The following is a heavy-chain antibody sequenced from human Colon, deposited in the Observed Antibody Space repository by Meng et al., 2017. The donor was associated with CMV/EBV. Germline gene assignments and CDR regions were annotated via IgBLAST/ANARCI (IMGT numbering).Heavy chain of an antibody. CDR3: ARGRPNWSGVLDY. J-gene: IGHJ4*02. D-gene: IGHD1-1*01. CDR2: ISGSTGYT. Sequence: QVQLVQSGAEVKGPGASGLVSGRSSGYTFTSYGINWVRQAPGQGLEWMGWISGSTGYTNRAQKFQGRVTMTTDTSTSTAYLALTSLTSNDTAVYYCARGRPNWSGVLDYWGQGTLVTVSS. V-gene: IGHV1-18*01. CDR1: GYTFTSYG.